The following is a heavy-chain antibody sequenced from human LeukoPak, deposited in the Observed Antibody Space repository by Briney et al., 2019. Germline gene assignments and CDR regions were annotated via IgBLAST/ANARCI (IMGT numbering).Heavy chain of an antibody. J-gene: IGHJ4*02. CDR2: IYPRDGST. CDR1: GYSSTSNY. Sequence: ASVKVSCKASGYSSTSNYIRWVRQAPGQGLEWMGMIYPRDGSTSYAQKFQGRVTVTRDTSTSTVHMELSGLRSEDTAVYYCARDQEAFDYWGQGTLVTVSS. V-gene: IGHV1-46*01. CDR3: ARDQEAFDY.